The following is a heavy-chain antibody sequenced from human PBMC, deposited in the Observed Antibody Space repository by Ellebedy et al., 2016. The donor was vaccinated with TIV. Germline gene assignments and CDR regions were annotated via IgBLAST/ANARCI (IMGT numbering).Heavy chain of an antibody. D-gene: IGHD4-17*01. V-gene: IGHV1-2*02. CDR1: GHTFTVYH. Sequence: AASVKVSCKTSGHTFTVYHMHWVRQAPGQGLEWMGWINPNSGATIYAQKFQGRVTMTRDTSINTAYMELNRLRSDDTAVYYCASLPHYGDSGPWGQGTLVTVSS. J-gene: IGHJ5*02. CDR2: INPNSGAT. CDR3: ASLPHYGDSGP.